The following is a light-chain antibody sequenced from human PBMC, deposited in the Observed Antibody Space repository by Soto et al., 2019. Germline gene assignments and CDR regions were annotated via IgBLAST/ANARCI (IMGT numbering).Light chain of an antibody. CDR2: LNSDGSH. J-gene: IGLJ3*02. V-gene: IGLV4-69*01. CDR1: SGHSTYA. CDR3: QTWVTGPPWV. Sequence: QPVLTQSPSASASLGASVKLTCTLSSGHSTYAIAWHQQRPEKGPRYLMKLNSDGSHNKGDGIPDRFSGSSSGAERYLTISSLQSEDEADYYCQTWVTGPPWVFGGGTKLTVL.